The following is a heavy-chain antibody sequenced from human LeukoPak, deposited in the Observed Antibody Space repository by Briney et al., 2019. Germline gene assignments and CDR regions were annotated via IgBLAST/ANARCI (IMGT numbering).Heavy chain of an antibody. D-gene: IGHD2-15*01. CDR3: TTDGGY. J-gene: IGHJ4*02. CDR1: GFSFSDAW. Sequence: PGGSHRLSCEASGFSFSDAWMSWVRQAPGKGLEWVGRIKSSGDGGTTDYTAPVKGRFTISRDDSRNTVFLQMNTLKTEDTAVCYCTTDGGYWGQGTLVTVSS. CDR2: IKSSGDGGTT. V-gene: IGHV3-15*01.